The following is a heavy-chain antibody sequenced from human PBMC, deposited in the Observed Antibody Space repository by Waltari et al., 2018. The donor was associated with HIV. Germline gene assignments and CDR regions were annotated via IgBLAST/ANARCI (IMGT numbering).Heavy chain of an antibody. CDR2: IVVGSGNT. CDR3: AADRHYYDSSGYYLGY. V-gene: IGHV1-58*01. CDR1: GSTSISTT. D-gene: IGHD3-22*01. Sequence: QIQLVQSGPEVKKPVTYVKVSCKAAGSTSISTTVQWMRQARGQRLEWIGWIVVGSGNTNYAQKFQERVTITRDMSTSTAYMELSSLRSEDTAVYYCAADRHYYDSSGYYLGYWGQGTLVTVSS. J-gene: IGHJ4*02.